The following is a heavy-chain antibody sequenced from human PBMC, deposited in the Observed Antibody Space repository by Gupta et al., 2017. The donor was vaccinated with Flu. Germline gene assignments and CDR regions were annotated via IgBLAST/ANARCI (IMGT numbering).Heavy chain of an antibody. CDR1: GFTFSSYE. V-gene: IGHV3-48*03. CDR3: AREDWGGLLCFGELYH. CDR2: ISSSGSTI. D-gene: IGHD3-10*01. Sequence: EVQLVESGGGLVQPGGSLRLSCAASGFTFSSYEMTWVRQAPGKGLEWVSYISSSGSTIYYADSVKGRFTISRDNAKNSLYLQMNSLRAEDTAVYYCAREDWGGLLCFGELYHWGQGTLVTVSS. J-gene: IGHJ4*02.